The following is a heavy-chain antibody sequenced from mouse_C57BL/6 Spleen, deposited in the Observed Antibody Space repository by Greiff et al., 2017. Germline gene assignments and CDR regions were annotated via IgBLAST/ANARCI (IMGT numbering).Heavy chain of an antibody. V-gene: IGHV1-69*01. CDR1: GYTFTSYW. CDR3: ARRGYYGNFLYCDY. D-gene: IGHD2-1*01. CDR2: IDPSDSYP. Sequence: QVQLQQPGAELVMPGASVKLSCKASGYTFTSYWMYWVKQRPGQGLEWIGEIDPSDSYPNSNQKFKGKSTLTVDNSSSTVDMQLSSLTSEDPAVYYCARRGYYGNFLYCDYWGQGTTLTVSS. J-gene: IGHJ2*01.